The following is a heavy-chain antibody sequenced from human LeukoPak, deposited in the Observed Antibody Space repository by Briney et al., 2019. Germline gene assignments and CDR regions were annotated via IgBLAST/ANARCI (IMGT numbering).Heavy chain of an antibody. D-gene: IGHD3-10*01. CDR3: ARDLKPMCGSGTFPDY. CDR1: GYTFTGYY. CDR2: INPKSGGT. Sequence: GASVKVSCKASGYTFTGYYMHWVRRAPGQGLEWMGWINPKSGGTNYAQKFQGRVTMTRDTSITTAYMELSRLRSDDTAVYYCARDLKPMCGSGTFPDYWGQGTLVTVSS. J-gene: IGHJ4*02. V-gene: IGHV1-2*02.